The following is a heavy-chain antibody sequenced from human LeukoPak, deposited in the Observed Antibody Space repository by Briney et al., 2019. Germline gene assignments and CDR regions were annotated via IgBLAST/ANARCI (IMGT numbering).Heavy chain of an antibody. CDR3: AKDGSVGYYDFWSGYSPLYGMDV. CDR2: ISYDGSNK. Sequence: GRSLRLSCAASGFTFSSYGMRWVRQAPGKGLEWVAVISYDGSNKYYADSVKGRFTISRDNSKNTLYLQMNSLRAEDTAVYYCAKDGSVGYYDFWSGYSPLYGMDVWGQGTTVTVSS. J-gene: IGHJ6*02. V-gene: IGHV3-30*18. CDR1: GFTFSSYG. D-gene: IGHD3-3*01.